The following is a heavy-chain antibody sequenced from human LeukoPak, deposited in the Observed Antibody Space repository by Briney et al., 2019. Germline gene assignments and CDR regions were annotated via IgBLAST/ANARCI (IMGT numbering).Heavy chain of an antibody. J-gene: IGHJ5*02. D-gene: IGHD3-10*01. CDR2: INRSGST. Sequence: SETLSLTCAVYGGSFSGYYWSWIRQPPGKGLEWIGEINRSGSTNYNPSLKSRVTTSVDTSKNQFSLKLSSVTAADTAVYYCARVLSWFDPWGQGTLVTVSS. CDR1: GGSFSGYY. CDR3: ARVLSWFDP. V-gene: IGHV4-34*01.